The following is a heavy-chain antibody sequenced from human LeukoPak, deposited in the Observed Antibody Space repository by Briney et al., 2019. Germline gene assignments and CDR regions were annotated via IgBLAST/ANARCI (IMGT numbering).Heavy chain of an antibody. J-gene: IGHJ4*02. CDR2: INTDGSST. D-gene: IGHD6-13*01. CDR3: ARIRSKQPAPDY. Sequence: QAGGSLRLSCAASGFTFTTYGMHWVRQAPGKGLVWVSRINTDGSSTSYADSVKGRFTISRDNAKNTLYLQMNSLRAEDTAVYYCARIRSKQPAPDYWGQGTLVTVSS. CDR1: GFTFTTYG. V-gene: IGHV3-74*01.